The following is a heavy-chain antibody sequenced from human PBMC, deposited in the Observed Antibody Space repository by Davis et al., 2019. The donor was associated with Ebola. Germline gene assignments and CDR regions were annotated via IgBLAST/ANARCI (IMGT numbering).Heavy chain of an antibody. CDR2: IWYDGSNK. D-gene: IGHD4-17*01. CDR3: AGSDYGDYLHY. Sequence: GGSLRLSCAASGFTFSSYGMHWVRQAPGKGLEWVAVIWYDGSNKYYADSVKGRFTISRDNSKNTLYLQMNSLRAEDTAVYYCAGSDYGDYLHYWGQGTLVTVSS. J-gene: IGHJ4*02. V-gene: IGHV3-33*01. CDR1: GFTFSSYG.